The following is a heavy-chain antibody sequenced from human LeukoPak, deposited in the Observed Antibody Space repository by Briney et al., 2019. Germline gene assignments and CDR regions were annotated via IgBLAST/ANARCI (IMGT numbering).Heavy chain of an antibody. Sequence: PGRSLTLSCAASGFTFSSYGMHWVGQAPGKGVEWVAVITYDGYYKYYADSVKGRFTISSDNSKNTLFLQMNSLRAEDTAVYYCAKDLKSMVRGACMDAWGQGTTVTVSS. J-gene: IGHJ6*02. CDR3: AKDLKSMVRGACMDA. CDR2: ITYDGYYK. D-gene: IGHD3-10*01. V-gene: IGHV3-30*18. CDR1: GFTFSSYG.